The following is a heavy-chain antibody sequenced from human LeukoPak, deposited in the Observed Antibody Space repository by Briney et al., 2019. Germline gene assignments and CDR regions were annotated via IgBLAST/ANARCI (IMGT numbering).Heavy chain of an antibody. CDR3: AKVSYDSSGYYYRWFDY. J-gene: IGHJ4*02. CDR2: ISGSGGST. Sequence: GGSLRLSCAASGFTVSSNYMSWVRQAPGKGLEWVSAISGSGGSTYYADSVKGRFTISRDNSKNTLYLQMNSLRAEDTAVYYCAKVSYDSSGYYYRWFDYWGQGTLVTVSP. V-gene: IGHV3-23*01. CDR1: GFTVSSNY. D-gene: IGHD3-22*01.